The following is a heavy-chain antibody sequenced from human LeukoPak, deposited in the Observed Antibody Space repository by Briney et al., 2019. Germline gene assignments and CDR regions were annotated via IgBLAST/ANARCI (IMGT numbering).Heavy chain of an antibody. CDR2: IYYSGST. CDR1: GGSISSGDYY. D-gene: IGHD3/OR15-3a*01. Sequence: SETLSLTCTVSGGSISSGDYYWSWIRQPAGKGLEWIGYIYYSGSTYYNPSLKSRVTISVDTSKNQFSLKLSSVTAADTAVYYCARERTLLYYFDYWGQGTLVTVSS. J-gene: IGHJ4*02. V-gene: IGHV4-30-4*01. CDR3: ARERTLLYYFDY.